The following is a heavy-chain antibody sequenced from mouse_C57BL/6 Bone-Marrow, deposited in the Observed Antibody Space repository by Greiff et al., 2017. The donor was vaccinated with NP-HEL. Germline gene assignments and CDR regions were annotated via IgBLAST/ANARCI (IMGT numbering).Heavy chain of an antibody. Sequence: VKLQESGAELARPGASVKLSCKASGYTFTSYGISWVKQRTGQGLEWIGEIYPRSGNTYYNEKFKGKATLTADKSSSTAYMELRSLTSEDSAVYFCARCGYSAWFAYWGQGTLVTVSA. D-gene: IGHD2-3*01. V-gene: IGHV1-81*01. J-gene: IGHJ3*01. CDR2: IYPRSGNT. CDR1: GYTFTSYG. CDR3: ARCGYSAWFAY.